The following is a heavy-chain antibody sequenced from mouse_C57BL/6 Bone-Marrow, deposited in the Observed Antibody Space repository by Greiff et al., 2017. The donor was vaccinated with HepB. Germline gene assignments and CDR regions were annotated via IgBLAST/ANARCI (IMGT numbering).Heavy chain of an antibody. D-gene: IGHD1-1*01. V-gene: IGHV1-75*01. J-gene: IGHJ2*01. CDR3: ARWDYYGYYFDY. CDR1: GYTFTDYY. Sequence: VKVVESGPELVKPGASVKISCKASGYTFTDYYINWVKQRPGQGLEWIGWIFPGSGSTYYNEKFKGKATLTVDKSSSTAYMLLSSLTSEDSAVYFCARWDYYGYYFDYWGQGTTLTVSS. CDR2: IFPGSGST.